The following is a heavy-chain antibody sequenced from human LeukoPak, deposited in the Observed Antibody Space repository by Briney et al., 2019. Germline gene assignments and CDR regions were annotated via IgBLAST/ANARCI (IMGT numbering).Heavy chain of an antibody. CDR2: IRYDGSNK. CDR1: GFTFSSYG. V-gene: IGHV3-30*02. CDR3: AKEFSLAATPGRAFDI. D-gene: IGHD2-15*01. Sequence: GGSLRLSCAASGFTFSSYGIHWVRQAPGKGLEWVAFIRYDGSNKYYADSVKGRFTISRDNSKNTLYLQMNSLRAEDTAVYYCAKEFSLAATPGRAFDIWGQGTMVTVSS. J-gene: IGHJ3*02.